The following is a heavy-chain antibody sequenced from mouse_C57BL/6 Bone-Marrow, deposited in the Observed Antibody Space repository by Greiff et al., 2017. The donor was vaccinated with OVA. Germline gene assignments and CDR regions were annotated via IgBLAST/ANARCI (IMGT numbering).Heavy chain of an antibody. CDR2: FHPYNDDT. CDR3: ARPGDYDGDWFAY. CDR1: VYTFTTSP. D-gene: IGHD2-4*01. V-gene: IGHV1-47*01. Sequence: LVESGAELVKPGASVKMSCKASVYTFTTSPIEWMKQNHGKSLAWIGNFHPYNDDTKYNEKFKVKATLTVEKSSSTVYLELSRLTSDDSAVYYCARPGDYDGDWFAYWGQGTLVTVSA. J-gene: IGHJ3*01.